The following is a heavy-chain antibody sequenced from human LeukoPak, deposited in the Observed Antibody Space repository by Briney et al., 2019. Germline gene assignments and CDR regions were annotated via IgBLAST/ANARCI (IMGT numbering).Heavy chain of an antibody. J-gene: IGHJ5*02. CDR1: GFSVSSYG. V-gene: IGHV3-66*03. Sequence: AGGSLRLSCVASGFSVSSYGMSWVRQAPGKAPEWVSLLYSNGGTYYADSVKGRFIISRDNSKNTLYLQMNNLRVEDTAVYHCVRDRAEGRAWVEFDPWGQGTVVTVSS. CDR2: LYSNGGT. CDR3: VRDRAEGRAWVEFDP.